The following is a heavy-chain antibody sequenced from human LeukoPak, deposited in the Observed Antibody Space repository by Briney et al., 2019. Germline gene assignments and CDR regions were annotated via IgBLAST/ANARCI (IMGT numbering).Heavy chain of an antibody. D-gene: IGHD5-12*01. CDR1: GYTFTSHV. V-gene: IGHV1-18*01. J-gene: IGHJ4*02. CDR2: ISSYNGNT. Sequence: ASVKVSCKASGYTFTSHVINWVRQAHGQGLEWMGWISSYNGNTYYAQNFQGRVTLTTDTSTSTAYMELRSLTSDDTAVYFCARWSGSGDDSNYFDYWGQGTLVTVSS. CDR3: ARWSGSGDDSNYFDY.